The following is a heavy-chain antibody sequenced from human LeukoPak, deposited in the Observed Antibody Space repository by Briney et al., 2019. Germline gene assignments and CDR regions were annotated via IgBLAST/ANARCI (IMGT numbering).Heavy chain of an antibody. CDR1: GGTFSSCA. CDR2: IIPILGMA. J-gene: IGHJ3*02. D-gene: IGHD2-15*01. Sequence: SVKVSCKASGGTFSSCAISWVRQAPGQGLEWMGRIIPILGMANYAQKFQGRVTITADKSTSTAYMELSSLRSEDTAVYYCARHTYCSGGSCYWEDAFDIWGQGTMVTVSS. CDR3: ARHTYCSGGSCYWEDAFDI. V-gene: IGHV1-69*04.